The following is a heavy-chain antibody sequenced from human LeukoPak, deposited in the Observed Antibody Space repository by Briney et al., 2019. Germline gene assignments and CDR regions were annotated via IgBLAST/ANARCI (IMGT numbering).Heavy chain of an antibody. V-gene: IGHV3-73*01. CDR3: TRPIWAAVAGTYWFDP. CDR1: GFTFSGSA. J-gene: IGHJ5*02. Sequence: GGSLRLSCAASGFTFSGSAMHWVRQASGKGLEWVGRIRSKANSYATAYAASVKGRFTISRGDSKNTAYLQMNSLKTEDTAVYYCTRPIWAAVAGTYWFDPWGQGTLVTVSS. CDR2: IRSKANSYAT. D-gene: IGHD6-19*01.